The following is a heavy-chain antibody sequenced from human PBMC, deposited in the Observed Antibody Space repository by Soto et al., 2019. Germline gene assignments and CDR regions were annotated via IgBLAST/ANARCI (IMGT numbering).Heavy chain of an antibody. CDR3: ARDVSDYYGSGTETILEYYFDY. D-gene: IGHD3-10*01. CDR2: IYYSGST. Sequence: SETLSLTCTVSGGSISSGGYYWSWIRQHPGKGLEWIGYIYYSGSTYYNPSLKSRVTISVDTSKNQFSLKLSSVTAADTAVYYCARDVSDYYGSGTETILEYYFDYWGQGTLVTVSS. V-gene: IGHV4-31*03. J-gene: IGHJ4*02. CDR1: GGSISSGGYY.